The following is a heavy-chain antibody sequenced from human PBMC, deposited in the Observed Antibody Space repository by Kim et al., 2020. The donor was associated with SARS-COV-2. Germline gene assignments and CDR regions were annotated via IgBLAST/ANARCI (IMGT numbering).Heavy chain of an antibody. J-gene: IGHJ4*02. V-gene: IGHV3-74*01. CDR2: INSDGSST. CDR1: GFTFSSYW. Sequence: GGSLRLSCAASGFTFSSYWMHWVRQAPGKGLVWVSRINSDGSSTSYADSVKGRFTISRDNAKNTLYLQMNSLRAEDTAVYYCARAPRYSSGWYFDYWGQGTLVTVSS. CDR3: ARAPRYSSGWYFDY. D-gene: IGHD6-19*01.